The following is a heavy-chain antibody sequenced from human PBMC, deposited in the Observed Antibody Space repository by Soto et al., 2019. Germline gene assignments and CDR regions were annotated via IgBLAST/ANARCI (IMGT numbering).Heavy chain of an antibody. D-gene: IGHD3-10*01. CDR1: GDSISSRGYT. J-gene: IGHJ6*03. CDR2: IYPSGAA. V-gene: IGHV4-30-2*01. Sequence: QLQLQESGSGLVKPLQTLSLTCGISGDSISSRGYTWTWIRQPPGKGLEWIGYIYPSGAAYYNPSLKSRVTISLETSKNRFSLNVKSATAADTAAYYCARAVFSSILYIDFWGQGTTVTVSS. CDR3: ARAVFSSILYIDF.